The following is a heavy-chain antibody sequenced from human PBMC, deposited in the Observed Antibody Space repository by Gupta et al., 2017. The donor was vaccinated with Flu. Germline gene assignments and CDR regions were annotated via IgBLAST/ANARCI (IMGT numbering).Heavy chain of an antibody. V-gene: IGHV3-15*01. CDR2: SKSNTDGGTT. Sequence: GFTFTNAWMSWVRQAPGKGLEWVGRSKSNTDGGTTDYAAPVEDRFTVLRDDSKNTLYLQMNSLKSEDTAVYYCTTYSSRWFWRFDDGGQGALVTVSS. D-gene: IGHD6-13*01. J-gene: IGHJ4*02. CDR1: GFTFTNAW. CDR3: TTYSSRWFWRFDD.